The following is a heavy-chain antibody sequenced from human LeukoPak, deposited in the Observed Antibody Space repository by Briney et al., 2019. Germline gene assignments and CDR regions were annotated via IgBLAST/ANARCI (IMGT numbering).Heavy chain of an antibody. J-gene: IGHJ5*02. CDR1: GGSFSGYY. CDR3: ARGRRSIGTTMVRGVVRSPWFDP. Sequence: SETLSLTCAVYGGSFSGYYWSWIRQPPRTGLEWSGEMNHSGRTNYNPSLKSRVTISVDKSKNQFSLKLSSATAADTAVYYCARGRRSIGTTMVRGVVRSPWFDPWGQGTLVTVSS. V-gene: IGHV4-34*01. CDR2: MNHSGRT. D-gene: IGHD3-10*01.